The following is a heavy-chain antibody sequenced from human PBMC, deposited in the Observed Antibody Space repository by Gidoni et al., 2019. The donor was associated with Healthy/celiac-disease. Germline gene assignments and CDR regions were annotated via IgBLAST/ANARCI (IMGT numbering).Heavy chain of an antibody. J-gene: IGHJ6*02. CDR3: TIGGYYYGMDV. Sequence: EVQLVAPGGGLVKSGRSLSLSCTAPGFTFGDYAMCWFRQGPGKGLEWVGFIRSKAYGGTTEYAASVKGRFTISRDDSKSIAYLQMNSLKTEDTAVYYCTIGGYYYGMDVWGQGTTVTVSS. CDR1: GFTFGDYA. CDR2: IRSKAYGGTT. V-gene: IGHV3-49*05.